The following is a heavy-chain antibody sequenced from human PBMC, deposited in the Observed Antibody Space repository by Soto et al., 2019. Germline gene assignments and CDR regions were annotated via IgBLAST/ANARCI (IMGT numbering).Heavy chain of an antibody. Sequence: ALETLSLTCNVAGGSISSHDWRWILQPPGKGLEWIGYIFHTGSTNYNPSLKGRVTISLDTSKMQFSLKLNSVTAADTAVYFCATQRLCTGGHCWNWFDPWGQGTLVTVSS. CDR3: ATQRLCTGGHCWNWFDP. CDR1: GGSISSHD. J-gene: IGHJ5*02. D-gene: IGHD2-8*02. V-gene: IGHV4-4*09. CDR2: IFHTGST.